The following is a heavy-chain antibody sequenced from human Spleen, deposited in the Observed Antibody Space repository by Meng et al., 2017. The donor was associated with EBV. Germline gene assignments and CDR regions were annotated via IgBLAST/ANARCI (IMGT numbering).Heavy chain of an antibody. D-gene: IGHD5-18*01. Sequence: QLQTQAPGPGLVKPSETLSLTCTVSGGSISGNNYYWGWIRQPPGKGLEWIGSIHYTGSTYYYPSLKGRVTISGDTSKRQFSLKLSSVTAADTAVYYCARADVDTSMVNPKLSFDYWGQGTLVTVSS. CDR3: ARADVDTSMVNPKLSFDY. V-gene: IGHV4-39*07. J-gene: IGHJ4*02. CDR2: IHYTGST. CDR1: GGSISGNNYY.